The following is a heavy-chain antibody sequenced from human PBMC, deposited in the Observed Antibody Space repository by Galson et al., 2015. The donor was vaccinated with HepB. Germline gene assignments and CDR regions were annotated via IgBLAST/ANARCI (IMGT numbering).Heavy chain of an antibody. D-gene: IGHD2-21*02. CDR3: AKDRIVVVTAKYFDY. V-gene: IGHV3-23*01. J-gene: IGHJ4*02. Sequence: SLRLSCAASGFTFSSYAMSWVRQAPGKGLEWVSAISGSGGSTYYADSVKGRFTISRDNSKNTLYLQMNSLRAEDTAVYYCAKDRIVVVTAKYFDYWGQGTLVTVSS. CDR1: GFTFSSYA. CDR2: ISGSGGST.